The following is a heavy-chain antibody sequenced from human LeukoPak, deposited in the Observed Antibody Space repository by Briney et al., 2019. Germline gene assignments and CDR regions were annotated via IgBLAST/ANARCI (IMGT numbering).Heavy chain of an antibody. V-gene: IGHV3-11*05. CDR2: ITNSGRST. CDR3: ARELVSLGTGYFDL. CDR1: GFSLSTYF. J-gene: IGHJ2*01. Sequence: PGGSLRLSCEASGFSLSTYFLSWIRQAPGKGLEWVSYITNSGRSTKYADAVRGRFTISRDNSKNTLHLQMNNLTADDTAIYYCARELVSLGTGYFDLWGRGTLVTVSS. D-gene: IGHD7-27*01.